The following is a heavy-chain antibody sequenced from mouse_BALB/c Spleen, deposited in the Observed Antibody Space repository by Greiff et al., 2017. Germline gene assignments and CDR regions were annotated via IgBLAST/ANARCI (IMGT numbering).Heavy chain of an antibody. CDR2: IYPGSGST. D-gene: IGHD1-1*01. V-gene: IGHV1-77*01. J-gene: IGHJ3*01. CDR3: ARSYYYGSSYGAY. CDR1: GYTFTDYV. Sequence: QVQLQQSGPELVKPGASVKMSCKASGYTFTDYVISWVKQRTGQGLEWIGEIYPGSGSTYYNEKFKGKATLTADKSSNTAYMQLSSLTSEDSAVYFCARSYYYGSSYGAYWGQGTLVTVSA.